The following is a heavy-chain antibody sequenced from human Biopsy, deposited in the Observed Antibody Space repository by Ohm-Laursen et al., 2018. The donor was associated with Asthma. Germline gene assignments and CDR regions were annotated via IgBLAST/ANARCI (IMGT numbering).Heavy chain of an antibody. V-gene: IGHV4-31*01. Sequence: SQTLSLTCSVSGGSISNGNYYWSWLRLLPGKGLEWIGCIYYSGETFFNPSLKNPLFMSLDSSKNQFSLKMTSVTAADTAVYFCARNLPGYTYGPFEDWGQGTLVTVSS. CDR2: IYYSGET. CDR1: GGSISNGNYY. D-gene: IGHD5-18*01. CDR3: ARNLPGYTYGPFED. J-gene: IGHJ4*02.